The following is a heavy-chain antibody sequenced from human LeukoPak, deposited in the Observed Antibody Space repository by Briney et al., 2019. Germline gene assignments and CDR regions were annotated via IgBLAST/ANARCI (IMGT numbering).Heavy chain of an antibody. V-gene: IGHV3-74*01. CDR1: GFTFITYW. J-gene: IGHJ4*02. CDR3: ARAQSEIGGYGPEYIEY. D-gene: IGHD3-22*01. Sequence: GGSLRLSCAASGFTFITYWMHWVRQAPGKGLVWVSRIKSDGSTNYADSVKGRFTISRGNAKNTLSLQMNSLRPEDTGVYYCARAQSEIGGYGPEYIEYWGQGTLVTVSS. CDR2: IKSDGST.